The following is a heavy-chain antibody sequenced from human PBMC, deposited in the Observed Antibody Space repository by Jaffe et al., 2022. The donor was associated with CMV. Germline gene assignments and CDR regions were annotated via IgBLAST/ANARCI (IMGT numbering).Heavy chain of an antibody. CDR1: GFTLSHYG. Sequence: QVQLVESGGGVVQPGRSLRLSCTVSGFTLSHYGMHWVRRAPGKGLEWLALKWYDEGVRYYAESLEGRFAMSSDNSKNTLYLQMNSLRAEDTAVYFCARVRGYCSGGSCPLDYWGQGTLVTVSS. V-gene: IGHV3-33*01. CDR2: KWYDEGVR. CDR3: ARVRGYCSGGSCPLDY. J-gene: IGHJ4*02. D-gene: IGHD2-15*01.